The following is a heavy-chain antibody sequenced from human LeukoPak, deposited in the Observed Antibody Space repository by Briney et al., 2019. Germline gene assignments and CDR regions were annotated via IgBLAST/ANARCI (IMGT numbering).Heavy chain of an antibody. D-gene: IGHD6-13*01. V-gene: IGHV3-7*03. J-gene: IGHJ4*02. CDR3: AKGTRSGWYYYFDY. Sequence: PGGSLRLSCVVSGFTFSSYWMSWVRQAPGKGLEWVANIKQDGSEKYYVDSVKGRFTMSRDNAKNSLYLQMNSLRVEDTAVYYCAKGTRSGWYYYFDYWGQGTLVTVSS. CDR1: GFTFSSYW. CDR2: IKQDGSEK.